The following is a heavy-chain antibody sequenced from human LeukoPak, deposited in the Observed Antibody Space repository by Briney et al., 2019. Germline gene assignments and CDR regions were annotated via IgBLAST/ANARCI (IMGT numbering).Heavy chain of an antibody. CDR1: GFNFSSCA. J-gene: IGHJ4*02. CDR2: IDVGGGNT. D-gene: IGHD1-26*01. Sequence: PGGSLRLSCVASGFNFSSCAMSWVRQAPGKGLEWVSAIDVGGGNTYYAASVKGRFTFSRDNFKNTLHPQMNSLRAEDTAVYYCAKADTGGNYFDHWGQGTLVTVSS. V-gene: IGHV3-23*01. CDR3: AKADTGGNYFDH.